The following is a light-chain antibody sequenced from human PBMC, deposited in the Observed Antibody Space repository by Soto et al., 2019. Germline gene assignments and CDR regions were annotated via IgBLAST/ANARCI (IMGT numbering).Light chain of an antibody. J-gene: IGKJ2*01. Sequence: DIQMTQSPSSLSASVGDSVTITCRASQGIRNDLDWYQQKPGKAPKRLIYVASNLQSGVPSRFSGSGSETDFFLTINTLRPEDFATYYCLQHNTYPRTFGQGTKLEMK. CDR1: QGIRND. V-gene: IGKV1-17*01. CDR2: VAS. CDR3: LQHNTYPRT.